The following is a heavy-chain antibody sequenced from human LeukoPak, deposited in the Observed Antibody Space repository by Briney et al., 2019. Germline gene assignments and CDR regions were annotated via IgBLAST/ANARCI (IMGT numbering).Heavy chain of an antibody. J-gene: IGHJ4*02. V-gene: IGHV3-11*04. CDR2: ISSSGSTI. CDR1: GFTFSDYY. D-gene: IGHD1-7*01. CDR3: ARDYWNYEGDLFDY. Sequence: GGSLRLSCAASGFTFSDYYMSWIRQAPGKGLEWVSYISSSGSTIYYADSVKGRFTISRDNAKSSLYLQMNSLRAEDTAVYYCARDYWNYEGDLFDYWGQGTPVTVSS.